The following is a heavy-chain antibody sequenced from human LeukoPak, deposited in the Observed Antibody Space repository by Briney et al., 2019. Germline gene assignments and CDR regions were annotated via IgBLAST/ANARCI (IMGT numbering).Heavy chain of an antibody. J-gene: IGHJ4*02. CDR3: ARHGGGYSFDY. D-gene: IGHD5-24*01. V-gene: IGHV4-59*08. CDR1: SDSISSYY. Sequence: TSETLSLTCTVSSDSISSYYWSWIRQPPGKGLEWIGFIYNSGSTNYTPSLKSRVTISVDTSKSQVSLNLNSVIAADTAVYYCARHGGGYSFDYWGQGTLVTVSS. CDR2: IYNSGST.